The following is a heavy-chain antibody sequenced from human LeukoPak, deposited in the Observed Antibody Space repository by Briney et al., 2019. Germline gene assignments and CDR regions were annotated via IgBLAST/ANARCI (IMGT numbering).Heavy chain of an antibody. Sequence: PSETLSLTCTVSGGSLSSYYWSWLRQPPGKGLEWIGYIYSSGSTDYNPSLKSRVTISEDTSKNQFSLKLTSVTAADTAVYYCARRSWFVDYWGQGTLVTVSS. V-gene: IGHV4-59*08. J-gene: IGHJ4*02. CDR1: GGSLSSYY. CDR2: IYSSGST. D-gene: IGHD6-13*01. CDR3: ARRSWFVDY.